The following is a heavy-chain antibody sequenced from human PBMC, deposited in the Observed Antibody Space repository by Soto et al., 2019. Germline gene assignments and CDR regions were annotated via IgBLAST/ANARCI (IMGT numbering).Heavy chain of an antibody. CDR3: ARLDGSRDAFDI. CDR2: IIPIFGTA. V-gene: IGHV1-69*13. CDR1: GGTFSSYA. J-gene: IGHJ3*02. Sequence: GASVKVSCKASGGTFSSYAISWVRQAPGQGLEWMGGIIPIFGTANYAQKFQGRVTITADESTSTAYMELSSLRSEDTAVYYCARLDGSRDAFDIWGQGTMVTVSS. D-gene: IGHD1-26*01.